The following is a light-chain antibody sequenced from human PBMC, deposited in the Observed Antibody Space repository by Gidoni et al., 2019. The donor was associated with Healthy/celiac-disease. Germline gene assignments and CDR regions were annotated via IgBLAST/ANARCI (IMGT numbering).Light chain of an antibody. J-gene: IGKJ4*01. CDR3: QHANSLPGT. CDR1: QGSSSW. V-gene: IGKV1D-12*01. CDR2: AAS. Sequence: DIQMTQSPSSVSASVGDRVTITGRASQGSSSWLAWYQHTPGKAPKLLNYAASSLQSGVPSRFSGSGSATDFTLTISSLQPEDFATYYCQHANSLPGTFGGGTKVEIK.